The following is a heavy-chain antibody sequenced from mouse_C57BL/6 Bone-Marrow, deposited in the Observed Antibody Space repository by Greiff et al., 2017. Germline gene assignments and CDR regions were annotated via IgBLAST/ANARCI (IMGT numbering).Heavy chain of an antibody. D-gene: IGHD1-1*01. Sequence: QVQLQQSGPELVKPGASVKISCKASGYTFTSYDINWVKQRPGQGLEWIGWIYPRDGSTKYNEKFKGKATLTVDTSSSTAYMELHSLTSEDSAVYFCARRGYYYGRSYAMDYWGQGTSVTVSS. CDR2: IYPRDGST. V-gene: IGHV1-85*01. J-gene: IGHJ4*01. CDR3: ARRGYYYGRSYAMDY. CDR1: GYTFTSYD.